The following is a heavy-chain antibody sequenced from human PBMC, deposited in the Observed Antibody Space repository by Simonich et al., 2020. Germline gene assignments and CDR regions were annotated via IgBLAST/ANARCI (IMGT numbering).Heavy chain of an antibody. Sequence: EVQLVESGGGLVQPGGSLRLSCAASGFTFSSYWMSWVRQAPGKGREWVANIKQDGSEKYYVDSVKGRFTISRDNAKNSLYLQMNSLRAEDTAVYYCARGGIAARDAFDIWGQGTMVTVSS. CDR3: ARGGIAARDAFDI. CDR2: IKQDGSEK. J-gene: IGHJ3*02. CDR1: GFTFSSYW. D-gene: IGHD6-6*01. V-gene: IGHV3-7*01.